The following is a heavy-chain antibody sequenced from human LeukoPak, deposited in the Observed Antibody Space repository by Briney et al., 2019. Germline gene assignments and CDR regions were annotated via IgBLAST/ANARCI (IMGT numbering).Heavy chain of an antibody. V-gene: IGHV4-31*03. J-gene: IGHJ4*02. D-gene: IGHD6-13*01. CDR1: GGSISSGGYY. CDR2: IYYSGST. CDR3: ARVLGAAAATDY. Sequence: SETLSLTCTVSGGSISSGGYYWSWIRQHPGKGLEWIGYIYYSGSTYYNPSLKSRVTISVDTSKNQFSLKLSSVTAADTAVYYCARVLGAAAATDYWGQGTLVTVSS.